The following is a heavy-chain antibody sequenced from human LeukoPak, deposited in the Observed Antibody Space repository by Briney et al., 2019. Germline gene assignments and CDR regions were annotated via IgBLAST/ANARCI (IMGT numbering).Heavy chain of an antibody. CDR1: GGSISSGSYY. D-gene: IGHD3-10*01. V-gene: IGHV4-61*02. J-gene: IGHJ4*01. CDR3: ARLYGSGSSLYFDY. CDR2: IYTSGST. Sequence: SETLSLTCTVSGGSISSGSYYWSWVRQPPGKGLEWIGRIYTSGSTNYNPSLKSRVTISVDTSKTQFPLKLSSVTAADTAVYYCARLYGSGSSLYFDYWGHGTLVTVSS.